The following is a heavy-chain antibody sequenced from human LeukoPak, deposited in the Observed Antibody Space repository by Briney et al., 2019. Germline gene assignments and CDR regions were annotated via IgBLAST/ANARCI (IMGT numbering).Heavy chain of an antibody. V-gene: IGHV1-46*01. Sequence: ASVKVSCKTSGYTFTSCYMHWVRQAPGQGLEWMGMINPSAGSTRYAQKFQGRVTMTTDTSTSTVYMELSSLRSEDTAVYYCARGGCGDSAAPFVDWGQGTLVPVSS. D-gene: IGHD2-21*02. CDR2: INPSAGST. CDR3: ARGGCGDSAAPFVD. CDR1: GYTFTSCY. J-gene: IGHJ4*02.